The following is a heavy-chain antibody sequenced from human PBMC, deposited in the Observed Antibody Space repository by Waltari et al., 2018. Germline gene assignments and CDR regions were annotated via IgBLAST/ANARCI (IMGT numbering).Heavy chain of an antibody. Sequence: EVHLVESGGDLVQPGGSLRLSCATSGFSLSENGMNWVRQAPGKGLEWVSYISSIGTIIYYADSVRGRFTISRDTANNSLYLQMNNLRADDTGVYYCARQFAYWGQGALVTVSS. CDR1: GFSLSENG. CDR3: ARQFAY. V-gene: IGHV3-48*03. CDR2: ISSIGTII. J-gene: IGHJ4*02.